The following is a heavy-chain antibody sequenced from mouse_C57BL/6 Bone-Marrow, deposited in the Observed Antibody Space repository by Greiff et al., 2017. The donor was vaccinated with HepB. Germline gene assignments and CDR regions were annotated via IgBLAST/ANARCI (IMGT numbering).Heavy chain of an antibody. CDR3: AKEGLLLRPFAY. V-gene: IGHV1-59*01. J-gene: IGHJ3*01. CDR2: IGPSDSYT. CDR1: GYTFTSYW. Sequence: QVQLQQPGAELVRPGTSVKLSCKASGYTFTSYWMHWVQQRPGKGLEWIGVIGPSDSYTNYNQKLKGKATLTVDTSSSTAYMQHSSLTSYDSAVYYYAKEGLLLRPFAYWGQGTLVTVSA. D-gene: IGHD1-1*01.